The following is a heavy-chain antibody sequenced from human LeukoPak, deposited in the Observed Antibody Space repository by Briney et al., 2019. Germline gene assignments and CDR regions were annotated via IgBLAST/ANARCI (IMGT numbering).Heavy chain of an antibody. CDR1: GGTFSSYA. CDR2: IIPIFGTA. J-gene: IGHJ6*04. D-gene: IGHD4-17*01. V-gene: IGHV1-69*13. CDR3: ARDQGSTVTYGMDV. Sequence: SVKVSCKASGGTFSSYAISWVRQAPGQGLEWMGGIIPIFGTANYAQKFQGRVTITADESTSTAYMELGSLRSEDTAVYYCARDQGSTVTYGMDVWGKGTTVTVSS.